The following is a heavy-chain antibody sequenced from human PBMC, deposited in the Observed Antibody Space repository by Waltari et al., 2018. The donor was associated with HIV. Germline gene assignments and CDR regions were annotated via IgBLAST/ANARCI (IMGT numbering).Heavy chain of an antibody. V-gene: IGHV3-33*01. CDR2: IWYDGSNK. CDR3: ARDRVSGSSWYYFDY. J-gene: IGHJ4*02. Sequence: VRQAPGKGLEWVAVIWYDGSNKYYADSVKGRFTISRDNSKNTLYLQMNSLRAEDTAVYYCARDRVSGSSWYYFDYWGQGTLVTVSS. D-gene: IGHD6-13*01.